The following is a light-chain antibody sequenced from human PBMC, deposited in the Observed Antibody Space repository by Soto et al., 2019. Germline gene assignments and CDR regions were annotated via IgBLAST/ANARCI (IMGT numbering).Light chain of an antibody. J-gene: IGKJ1*01. CDR1: QSVRNN. Sequence: DIVMTQSPATLSVSPGERATLSCRASQSVRNNLAWYQQKAGQAPRLLIFGASTRATGTPVRFSGSGSGTEFTLTISSLQSEDFAVYYCQHYNEWPPWTFGQGTKVE. CDR3: QHYNEWPPWT. V-gene: IGKV3-15*01. CDR2: GAS.